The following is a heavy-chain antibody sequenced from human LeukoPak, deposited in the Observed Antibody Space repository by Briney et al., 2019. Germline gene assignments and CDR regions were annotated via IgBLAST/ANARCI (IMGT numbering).Heavy chain of an antibody. D-gene: IGHD2-2*02. Sequence: GASVKVSCKASGYTFTGYYMHWVRQAPGQGLEWMGGIIPIFGTANYAQKFQGRVTITADESTSTAYMELSSLRSEDTAVYYCALPGGDIVVVPAAIAAFDYWGQGTLVTVSS. V-gene: IGHV1-69*13. J-gene: IGHJ4*02. CDR1: GYTFTGYY. CDR3: ALPGGDIVVVPAAIAAFDY. CDR2: IIPIFGTA.